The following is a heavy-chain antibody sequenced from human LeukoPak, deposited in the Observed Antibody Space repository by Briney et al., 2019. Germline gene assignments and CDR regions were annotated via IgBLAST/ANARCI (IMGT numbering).Heavy chain of an antibody. Sequence: GGSLRLSCAASGFTLSSYAMSWVRQAPGKGLEWVSGISGSGGGTYYADSVKGRFAISRDNSKNTLSLQMNSLRAEDTAVYYCAKDGYCSSTNCYPAPYWGQGTLVTVSS. CDR1: GFTLSSYA. CDR3: AKDGYCSSTNCYPAPY. D-gene: IGHD2-2*01. V-gene: IGHV3-23*01. CDR2: ISGSGGGT. J-gene: IGHJ4*02.